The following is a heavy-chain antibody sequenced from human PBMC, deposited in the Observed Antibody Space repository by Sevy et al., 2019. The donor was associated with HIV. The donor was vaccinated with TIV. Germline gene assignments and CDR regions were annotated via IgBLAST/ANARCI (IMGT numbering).Heavy chain of an antibody. CDR1: GGSISSYF. Sequence: TLSLTCSVSGGSISSYFWTWVRQSPGKGLEWIGNIYFTGNTDYSPSLKSRVTLSLDTSKSQFSLTLKSVTAADTAIYFCARDSTTRPRVLDYWGQGTLITVSS. V-gene: IGHV4-59*01. J-gene: IGHJ4*02. CDR2: IYFTGNT. CDR3: ARDSTTRPRVLDY. D-gene: IGHD1-1*01.